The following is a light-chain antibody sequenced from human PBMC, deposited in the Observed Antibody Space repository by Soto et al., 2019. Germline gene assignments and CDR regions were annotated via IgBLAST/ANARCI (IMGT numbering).Light chain of an antibody. J-gene: IGKJ1*01. CDR2: GAS. CDR3: QQHNNWPAWT. V-gene: IGKV3-15*01. Sequence: EIVMTQSPATLSVSPGERATLSCRASQSVSSNLAWYQQKPGQSPRLLMYGASTRATGIPDRFSGSGSGTEFTLTISSLQYEDFAVYYCQQHNNWPAWTFGQGTKVEIK. CDR1: QSVSSN.